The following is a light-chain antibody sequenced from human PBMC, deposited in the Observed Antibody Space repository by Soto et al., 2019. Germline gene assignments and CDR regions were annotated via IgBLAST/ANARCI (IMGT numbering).Light chain of an antibody. CDR3: QQYGNLPLT. V-gene: IGKV3-20*01. CDR1: HSVTSSH. CDR2: GAS. Sequence: IVLTQSPDTLSLSPGERVTLSCRASHSVTSSHVAWYRQKPGQPPTLLIYGASSRAAGVADRFSGDGSGKDFTLTISRLEPEDFAVYLCQQYGNLPLTFGRGTKLEMK. J-gene: IGKJ2*01.